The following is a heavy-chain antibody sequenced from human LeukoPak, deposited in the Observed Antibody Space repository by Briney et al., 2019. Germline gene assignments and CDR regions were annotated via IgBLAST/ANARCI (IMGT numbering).Heavy chain of an antibody. CDR3: ASRSGYSSSYWFDP. Sequence: PSETLSLTCTVSGGSISGYYWSWIRQPPGKGLEWLGYIYYSGSTNYNPSLKSRVTISVDTSKNQFSLKLSSVTAADTAVYYCASRSGYSSSYWFDPWGQGTLVTVSS. CDR1: GGSISGYY. CDR2: IYYSGST. D-gene: IGHD6-13*01. V-gene: IGHV4-59*01. J-gene: IGHJ5*02.